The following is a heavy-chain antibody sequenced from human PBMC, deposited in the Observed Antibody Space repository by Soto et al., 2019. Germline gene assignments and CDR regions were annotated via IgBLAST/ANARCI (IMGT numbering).Heavy chain of an antibody. CDR2: IYYSGST. V-gene: IGHV4-59*01. CDR1: GGSINSYY. D-gene: IGHD2-2*01. J-gene: IGHJ6*02. Sequence: SETLSLTCTVSGGSINSYYWSWIRQPPGKGLEWIGYIYYSGSTNYNPSLKSRVTISVDTSKNQFSLKLSSVTAADTAVYYCARDLGEYCSSTSCPPPDYYGMDVWGQGTKAT. CDR3: ARDLGEYCSSTSCPPPDYYGMDV.